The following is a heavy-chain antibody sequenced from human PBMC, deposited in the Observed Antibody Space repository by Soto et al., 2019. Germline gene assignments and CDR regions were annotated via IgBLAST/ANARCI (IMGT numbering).Heavy chain of an antibody. CDR1: GGTFSSYA. Sequence: SVKVSCKASGGTFSSYAISWVRQAPGQGLEWMGGIIPIFGTANYAQKFQGRVTITADESTSTAYMELSSLRSEDTAVYYCASEGYFYGSSGNPRGFDPWGQGTLVTVSA. J-gene: IGHJ5*02. CDR2: IIPIFGTA. D-gene: IGHD3-22*01. V-gene: IGHV1-69*13. CDR3: ASEGYFYGSSGNPRGFDP.